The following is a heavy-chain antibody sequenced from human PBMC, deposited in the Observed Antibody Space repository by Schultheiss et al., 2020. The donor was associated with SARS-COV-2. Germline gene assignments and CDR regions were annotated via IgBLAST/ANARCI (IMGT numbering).Heavy chain of an antibody. J-gene: IGHJ2*01. D-gene: IGHD6-13*01. CDR3: ARARYGSRPILTWYFDL. CDR1: GGSISSYY. CDR2: IYYSGST. V-gene: IGHV4-59*01. Sequence: SETLSLTCTVSGGSISSYYWSWIRQPPGKGLEWIGYIYYSGSTNYNPSLKSRVTISVDTSKNQFSLKLSSVTAADTAVYYCARARYGSRPILTWYFDLWGRGTLVTVSS.